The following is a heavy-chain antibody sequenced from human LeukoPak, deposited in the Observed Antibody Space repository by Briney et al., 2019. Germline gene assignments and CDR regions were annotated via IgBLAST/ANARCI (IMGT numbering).Heavy chain of an antibody. CDR3: ARHKTGGTYPLDY. CDR1: GGSISTYF. J-gene: IGHJ4*02. Sequence: SETLSLTCTVSGGSISTYFWSWIRQPPGKGLEWIGHIYYSGSTTYNPSLKSRVATSVDASKNQFSLKLSSVTAADTAVYYCARHKTGGTYPLDYWGQGTLVTVSS. D-gene: IGHD1-26*01. V-gene: IGHV4-59*08. CDR2: IYYSGST.